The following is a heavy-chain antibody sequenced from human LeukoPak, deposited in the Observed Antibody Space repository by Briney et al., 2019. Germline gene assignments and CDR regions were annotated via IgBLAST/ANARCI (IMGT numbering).Heavy chain of an antibody. J-gene: IGHJ4*02. CDR3: ARVGLATANFDS. Sequence: PGGSLRLSCAASGFTFGSWAMNWVRQAPGKGLEWVSAISHNSGVTYYADSVKGRFTISRDNSRNTLYLQMNSLRGDDTALYYCARVGLATANFDSWGQGALVTVSS. CDR2: ISHNSGVT. D-gene: IGHD5-12*01. CDR1: GFTFGSWA. V-gene: IGHV3-23*01.